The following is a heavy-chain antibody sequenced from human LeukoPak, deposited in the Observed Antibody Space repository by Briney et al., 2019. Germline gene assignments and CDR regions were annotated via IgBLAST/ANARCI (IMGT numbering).Heavy chain of an antibody. J-gene: IGHJ4*02. CDR2: INHSGST. Sequence: PSETLSLTCTVSGGSISSYYWSWIRQPPGKGLEWIGEINHSGSTNYNPSLKSRVTISVDTSKNQFSLKLSSVTAADTAVYYCARGLRFPKCYDILTGYYGLNYWGQGTLVTVSS. CDR3: ARGLRFPKCYDILTGYYGLNY. V-gene: IGHV4-34*01. CDR1: GGSISSYY. D-gene: IGHD3-9*01.